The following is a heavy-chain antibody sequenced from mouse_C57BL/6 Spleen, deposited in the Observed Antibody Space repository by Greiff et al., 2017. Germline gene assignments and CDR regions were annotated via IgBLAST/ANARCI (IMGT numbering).Heavy chain of an antibody. CDR3: ARPYYDYGYAMDY. J-gene: IGHJ4*01. CDR2: IYPGDGDT. D-gene: IGHD2-4*01. V-gene: IGHV1-82*01. CDR1: GYAFSSSW. Sequence: VQLQQSGPELVKPGASVKISCKASGYAFSSSWMNWVKQRPGKGLEWIGRIYPGDGDTNYNGKFKGKATLTADKSSSTAYMQLSSLTSEDSAVYFCARPYYDYGYAMDYWGQGTSVTVSS.